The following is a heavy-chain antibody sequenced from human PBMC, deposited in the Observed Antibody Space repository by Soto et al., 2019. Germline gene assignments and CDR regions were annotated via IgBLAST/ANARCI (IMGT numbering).Heavy chain of an antibody. D-gene: IGHD6-19*01. Sequence: QVRLQESGPGLVKPSESLSLTCAVSGGSISSYYWSWIRQPPGKGLEWIGYIYYSGSTNYNPSLKSRVTISVDTSKNQFSLKLTSVTAADTAVYYCARSRYTSGWWTPPFDYCGQGTLVTVSS. J-gene: IGHJ4*02. CDR2: IYYSGST. V-gene: IGHV4-59*01. CDR1: GGSISSYY. CDR3: ARSRYTSGWWTPPFDY.